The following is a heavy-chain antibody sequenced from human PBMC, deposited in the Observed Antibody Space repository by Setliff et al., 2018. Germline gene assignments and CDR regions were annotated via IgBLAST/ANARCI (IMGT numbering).Heavy chain of an antibody. V-gene: IGHV1-69*13. J-gene: IGHJ5*01. CDR1: GDTFSTYA. CDR3: ARELRSPYWHLDS. D-gene: IGHD3-16*01. CDR2: VIPLLGAT. Sequence: GASVKVSCKASGDTFSTYALSWVRQAPGQGLEWMGGVIPLLGATNYAQNFQGRVTITADESTSTGYMELRSLRSDDTAVYYCARELRSPYWHLDSWGQGTQVTVSS.